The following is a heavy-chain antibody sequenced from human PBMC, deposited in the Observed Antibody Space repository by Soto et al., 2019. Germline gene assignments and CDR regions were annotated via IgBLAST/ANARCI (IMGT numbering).Heavy chain of an antibody. CDR2: ISGSGGST. J-gene: IGHJ3*02. CDR3: AXXGRGSNPRAFDI. Sequence: EVQVLESGGGLVQPGGSLRLSCAASGFTFSNYAMMWVRQAPGKGLEWVSAISGSGGSTYYADSVKGRFAISRDNSKNTLXLQMSSLRADXTXXXXXAXXGRGSNPRAFDIWGQGTMVTVSS. CDR1: GFTFSNYA. D-gene: IGHD2-15*01. V-gene: IGHV3-23*01.